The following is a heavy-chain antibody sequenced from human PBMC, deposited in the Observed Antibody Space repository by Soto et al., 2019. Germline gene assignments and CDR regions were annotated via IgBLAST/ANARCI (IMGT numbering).Heavy chain of an antibody. CDR2: ILPIFGTP. J-gene: IGHJ4*02. V-gene: IGHV1-69*13. CDR3: VAPAEAMDTAMLKGRAH. D-gene: IGHD5-18*01. Sequence: SVEVSCKASGATFTNSSIIWGRQDPGQGLEGMGGILPIFGTPNCAQKFQGRLTISADEFSSTAYMELNILRSADTAVSYCVAPAEAMDTAMLKGRAHCGQESLVSVSS. CDR1: GATFTNSS.